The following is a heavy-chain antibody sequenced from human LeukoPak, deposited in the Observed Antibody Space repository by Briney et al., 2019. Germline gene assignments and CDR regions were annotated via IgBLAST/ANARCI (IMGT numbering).Heavy chain of an antibody. CDR2: IRSKSDGGTA. CDR3: TAWTDLYDH. Sequence: AGGSLRLSCAASGFRFSNAWMSWVRQAPGKGLEWVGRIRSKSDGGTADYAAPVKGRFIISREDSRDTLYLQMNSMRVEDTAVYYCTAWTDLYDHWGQGTLVAVSS. J-gene: IGHJ4*02. D-gene: IGHD3/OR15-3a*01. CDR1: GFRFSNAW. V-gene: IGHV3-15*01.